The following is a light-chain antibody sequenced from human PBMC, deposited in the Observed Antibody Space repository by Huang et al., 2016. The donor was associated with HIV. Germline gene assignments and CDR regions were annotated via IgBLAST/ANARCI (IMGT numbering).Light chain of an antibody. Sequence: IQLTQSPSSLSASVGDRVTITCRASQGVSSNFAWYQQIPGKAPKPLIYAASTLQSGVPSRISGSGSGTDFTLTITSLQPEDFATYYCQQISSYPYTFGQGTKLEIK. CDR2: AAS. CDR1: QGVSSN. J-gene: IGKJ2*01. V-gene: IGKV1-9*01. CDR3: QQISSYPYT.